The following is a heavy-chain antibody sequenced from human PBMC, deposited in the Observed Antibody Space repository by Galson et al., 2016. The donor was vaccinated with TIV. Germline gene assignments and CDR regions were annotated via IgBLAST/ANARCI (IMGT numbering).Heavy chain of an antibody. CDR2: ISSSGSTI. D-gene: IGHD4-23*01. J-gene: IGHJ4*02. CDR3: ATSYAGNSFYDY. CDR1: GYPFSNYE. V-gene: IGHV3-48*03. Sequence: SLRLSCAASGYPFSNYEMSWVRQAPGKGLEWISYISSSGSTIYYADSVKGRFTISRDNTKNSLYLQMNSLRADDTAFYYCATSYAGNSFYDYWGQGTLVPVSS.